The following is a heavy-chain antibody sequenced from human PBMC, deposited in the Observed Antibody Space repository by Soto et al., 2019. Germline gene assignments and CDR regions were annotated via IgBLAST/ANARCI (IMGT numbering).Heavy chain of an antibody. Sequence: SETLSLTCAVYGGSFSGYYWSWIRQPPGKGLEWIGEINHSGSTNYNPSLKSRVTISVDTSKNQFSLKLSSVTAADTAVYYCADEYYYDSSAHWGQGTLVTVSS. V-gene: IGHV4-34*01. J-gene: IGHJ4*02. D-gene: IGHD3-22*01. CDR3: ADEYYYDSSAH. CDR1: GGSFSGYY. CDR2: INHSGST.